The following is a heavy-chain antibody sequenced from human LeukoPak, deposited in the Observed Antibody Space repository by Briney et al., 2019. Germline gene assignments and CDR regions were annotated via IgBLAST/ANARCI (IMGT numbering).Heavy chain of an antibody. D-gene: IGHD1-20*01. V-gene: IGHV4-4*02. Sequence: TSGTLSLTCTVSGDSISTHKWWRCRVRQPPGKGLEWIGEISHSGSTTYNPTLQSRVTISADMSKNQFSLSLTSVTAADTAIYYCAKGANYNWDSWGQGTLVTVSS. CDR2: ISHSGST. CDR1: GDSISTHKW. CDR3: AKGANYNWDS. J-gene: IGHJ4*02.